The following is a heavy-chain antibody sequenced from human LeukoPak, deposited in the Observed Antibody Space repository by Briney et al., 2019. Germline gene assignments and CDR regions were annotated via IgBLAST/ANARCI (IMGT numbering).Heavy chain of an antibody. CDR3: ARGLSAIVH. D-gene: IGHD2-21*02. CDR1: GVSFSGYY. V-gene: IGHV4-34*01. J-gene: IGHJ4*02. Sequence: SETLSLTCAVYGVSFSGYYWSWIRQPPGKGLEWIGEINHSGSTNYNPSLKSRVTISVDTSKNQFSLKLSSVTAADTAVYYCARGLSAIVHWGQGTLVTVSS. CDR2: INHSGST.